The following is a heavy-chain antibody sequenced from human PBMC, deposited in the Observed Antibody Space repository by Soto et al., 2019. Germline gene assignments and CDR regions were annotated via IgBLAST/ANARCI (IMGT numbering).Heavy chain of an antibody. CDR2: IYWNDDK. Sequence: QITLKESGPTLVKPTQTLTLTCTFSGFSLSTSGVGVGWIRQPPGKALEWLALIYWNDDKRYSPSLKSSPTISKDTSKNHVVLTMTNMDPVDTATYYCAHTMVTFFDYWGQGTLVTDSS. V-gene: IGHV2-5*01. CDR3: AHTMVTFFDY. D-gene: IGHD5-18*01. J-gene: IGHJ4*02. CDR1: GFSLSTSGVG.